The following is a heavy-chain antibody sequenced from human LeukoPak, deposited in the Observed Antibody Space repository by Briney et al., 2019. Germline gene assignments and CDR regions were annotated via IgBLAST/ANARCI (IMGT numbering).Heavy chain of an antibody. D-gene: IGHD3-22*01. V-gene: IGHV3-73*01. J-gene: IGHJ4*02. Sequence: PGGSLRLSCAASGFTLSVSAMHWVRQASGKGLEWVGRIRSKANSYATAYAASVKGRFTISRDDSKNTAYLQMNSLKTEDTAVYYCTSPYYYDSSGYYPSDYWGQGTLVTVSS. CDR3: TSPYYYDSSGYYPSDY. CDR2: IRSKANSYAT. CDR1: GFTLSVSA.